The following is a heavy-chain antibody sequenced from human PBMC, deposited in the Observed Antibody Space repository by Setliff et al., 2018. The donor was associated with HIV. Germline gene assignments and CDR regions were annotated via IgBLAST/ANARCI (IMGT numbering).Heavy chain of an antibody. CDR3: AKDLDIVVVPAAPDAFDI. D-gene: IGHD2-2*03. CDR2: ISGSGGST. CDR1: GFTFSSYA. V-gene: IGHV3-23*01. J-gene: IGHJ3*02. Sequence: QPGGSLRLSCAASGFTFSSYASGWVRQAPGKGLEWVSVISGSGGSTYYADSVKGRFTISSDNSKNTLYLQMNSLRAEYTAVYYCAKDLDIVVVPAAPDAFDIWGQGTMVTVSS.